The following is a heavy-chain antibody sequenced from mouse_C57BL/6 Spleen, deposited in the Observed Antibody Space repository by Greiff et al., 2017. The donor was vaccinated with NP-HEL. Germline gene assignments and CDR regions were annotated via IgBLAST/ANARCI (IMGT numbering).Heavy chain of an antibody. D-gene: IGHD1-1*01. CDR1: GYAFSSSW. CDR3: ALIYYYGSRYFDY. CDR2: IYPGDGDT. Sequence: VMLVESGPELVKPGASVKISCKASGYAFSSSWMNWVKQRPGKGLEWIGRIYPGDGDTNYNGKFKGKATLTADKSSSTAYMQLSSLTSEDSAVYFCALIYYYGSRYFDYWGQGTTLTVSS. V-gene: IGHV1-82*01. J-gene: IGHJ2*01.